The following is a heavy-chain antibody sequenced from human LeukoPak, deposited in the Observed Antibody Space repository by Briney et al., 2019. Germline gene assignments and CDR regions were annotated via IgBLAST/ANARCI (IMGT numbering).Heavy chain of an antibody. CDR3: ARHINSGFDS. Sequence: PSETLSLICTVSGGSISGSFWSWIRQPPGKGLEWIGYIYYSGSTNYLPSLKSRLTISVDTSKNQLSLQLSSVTAADSAVYYCARHINSGFDSWGQGTLVTVSS. CDR1: GGSISGSF. V-gene: IGHV4-59*08. J-gene: IGHJ4*02. D-gene: IGHD6-19*01. CDR2: IYYSGST.